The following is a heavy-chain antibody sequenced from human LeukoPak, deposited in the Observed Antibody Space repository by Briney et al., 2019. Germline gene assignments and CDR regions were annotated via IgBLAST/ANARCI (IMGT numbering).Heavy chain of an antibody. D-gene: IGHD2-15*01. J-gene: IGHJ5*02. CDR3: ARGSGPP. CDR1: GFTFSSYA. V-gene: IGHV3-30-3*01. CDR2: ISYDGSNK. Sequence: GGSLRLSCAASGFTFSSYAMHWLRQAPGKGLEWVAVISYDGSNKYYADSVKGRFTISRDNSKNTLYLQMNSLRAEDTAVYYCARGSGPPGGQGTLVTVSS.